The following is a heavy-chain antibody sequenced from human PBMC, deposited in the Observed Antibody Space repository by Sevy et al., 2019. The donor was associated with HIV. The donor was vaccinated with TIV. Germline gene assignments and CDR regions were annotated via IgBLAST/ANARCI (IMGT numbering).Heavy chain of an antibody. V-gene: IGHV3-23*01. CDR2: ISESGGRT. CDR3: AKDPYSSGEYFQK. Sequence: GGSLRLSCKASGFNFNNYAMSWVRQAPGKGLEWVSTISESGGRTYTAESVRGRLTISRDNSKRTVYLQMNSLRGDDTAIYYCAKDPYSSGEYFQKWGQGARVTVSS. D-gene: IGHD3-22*01. CDR1: GFNFNNYA. J-gene: IGHJ1*01.